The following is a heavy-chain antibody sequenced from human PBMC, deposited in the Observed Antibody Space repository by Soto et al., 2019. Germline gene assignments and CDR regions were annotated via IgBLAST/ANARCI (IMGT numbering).Heavy chain of an antibody. CDR1: GDSISSSLW. CDR3: ATSQLGEYFDN. Sequence: DLEESGPGLVKPSGTLSLTCDVSGDSISSSLWWSWVRQTPGKGLEWIGEIYHSGSINYNPSLKSRVTISADRSKNQFSLTLTAVTAADTAVYYCATSQLGEYFDNWGQGTLVTVSS. V-gene: IGHV4-4*02. CDR2: IYHSGSI. D-gene: IGHD1-1*01. J-gene: IGHJ4*02.